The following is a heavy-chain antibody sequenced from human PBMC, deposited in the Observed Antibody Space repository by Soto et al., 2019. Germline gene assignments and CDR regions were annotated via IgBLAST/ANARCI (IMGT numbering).Heavy chain of an antibody. Sequence: SVKVSCKASGGTFSSYTISWVRQAPEQGLEWMGRIIPILGIANYAQKFQGRVTITADKSTSTAYMELSSLRSEDTAVYYCARATIYHRFDYWGQGTLVTVSS. CDR1: GGTFSSYT. V-gene: IGHV1-69*02. J-gene: IGHJ4*02. CDR2: IIPILGIA. D-gene: IGHD3-9*01. CDR3: ARATIYHRFDY.